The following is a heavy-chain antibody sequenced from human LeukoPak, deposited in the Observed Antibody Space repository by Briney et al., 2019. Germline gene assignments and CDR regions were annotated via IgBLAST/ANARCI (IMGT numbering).Heavy chain of an antibody. Sequence: ASVKVSCKASGYTFTSYYMHWVRQAPRQGLEWMGIINPSGGSTSYAQKFQGRVTMTRDTSTSTVYMELSSLRSEDTAVYYCARQGRVVVVPAAIEPDYWGQGTLVTVSS. CDR1: GYTFTSYY. CDR3: ARQGRVVVVPAAIEPDY. J-gene: IGHJ4*02. V-gene: IGHV1-46*01. D-gene: IGHD2-2*01. CDR2: INPSGGST.